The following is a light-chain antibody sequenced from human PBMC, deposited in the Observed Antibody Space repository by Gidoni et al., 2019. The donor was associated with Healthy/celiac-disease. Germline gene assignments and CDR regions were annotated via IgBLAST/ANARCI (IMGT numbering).Light chain of an antibody. Sequence: DIQMTQSPSSLSASVGDRVTITCRASQSISSYLNWYQQKPGKAPKLLIYAASSLQSGVPSRFSGSGSGTAFTLTISSLQPADFATYYCQQSYSTPPFTFGPGTKVDIK. V-gene: IGKV1-39*01. CDR3: QQSYSTPPFT. CDR2: AAS. CDR1: QSISSY. J-gene: IGKJ3*01.